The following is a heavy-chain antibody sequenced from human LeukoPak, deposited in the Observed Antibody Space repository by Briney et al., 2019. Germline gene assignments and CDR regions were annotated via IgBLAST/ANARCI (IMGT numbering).Heavy chain of an antibody. J-gene: IGHJ4*02. Sequence: SETLSLTCAVSGGSISSSNWWSWVRQPQGKGLGGIGEIYHSGSTNYNPSLKSRVTISVDKSKNQFSLKLSSVTAADTAVYYCARRPLGIAAADYWGQGTLVTVSS. D-gene: IGHD6-13*01. CDR2: IYHSGST. CDR1: GGSISSSNW. V-gene: IGHV4-4*02. CDR3: ARRPLGIAAADY.